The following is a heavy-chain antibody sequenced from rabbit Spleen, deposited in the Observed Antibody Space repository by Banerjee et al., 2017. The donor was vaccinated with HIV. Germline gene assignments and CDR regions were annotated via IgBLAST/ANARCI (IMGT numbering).Heavy chain of an antibody. CDR1: GFSFSSSYW. CDR2: IDSGSGGST. Sequence: QQQLEESGGDLVKPEGSLTLTCTASGFSFSSSYWICWVRQAPGKGLEWIACIDSGSGGSTYYASWARGRFTISETSSTTVTLQLNSLTAADTATYFCVRGASSSGYYSLWGPGTLVTVS. D-gene: IGHD1-1*01. V-gene: IGHV1S45*01. J-gene: IGHJ4*01. CDR3: VRGASSSGYYSL.